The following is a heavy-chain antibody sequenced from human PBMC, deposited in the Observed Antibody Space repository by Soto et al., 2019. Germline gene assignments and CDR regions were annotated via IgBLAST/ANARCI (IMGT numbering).Heavy chain of an antibody. CDR1: GYSFTSYW. D-gene: IGHD3-22*01. CDR2: IDPSDSYT. CDR3: ARHQVDYYDSTGYLSGMDV. J-gene: IGHJ6*02. V-gene: IGHV5-10-1*01. Sequence: GESLKISCKGSGYSFTSYWISWVRQMPGKGLEWMGRIDPSDSYTNYSPSFQGHVTISADKSISTAYLQWSSLKASDTAMYYCARHQVDYYDSTGYLSGMDVWGQGTTVTVSS.